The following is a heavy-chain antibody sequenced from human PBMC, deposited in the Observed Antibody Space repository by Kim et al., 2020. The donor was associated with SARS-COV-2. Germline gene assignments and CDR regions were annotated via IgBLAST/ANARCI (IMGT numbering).Heavy chain of an antibody. V-gene: IGHV4-4*06. CDR3: AREDTIVRYYGMDV. Sequence: TPSLKSRVTMSVDTSKKSFSLKLSSVTAADTAVYYCAREDTIVRYYGMDVWGQGTTVTVSS. J-gene: IGHJ6*02. D-gene: IGHD3-10*01.